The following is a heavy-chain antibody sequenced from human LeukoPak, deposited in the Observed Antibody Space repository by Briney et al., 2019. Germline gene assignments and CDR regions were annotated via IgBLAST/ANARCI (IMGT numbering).Heavy chain of an antibody. CDR3: ARVDYDILTAYKDY. CDR2: IIPIFGTA. CDR1: GDTFTSYA. J-gene: IGHJ4*02. V-gene: IGHV1-69*06. D-gene: IGHD3-9*01. Sequence: PSLTLSCTASGDTFTSYAISWVRQTPGQALEWMGRIIPIFGTANYTQKLQGRVTITADNSTSTAYMELSSLRSEDTAVYYCARVDYDILTAYKDYWGPGTLVTGSS.